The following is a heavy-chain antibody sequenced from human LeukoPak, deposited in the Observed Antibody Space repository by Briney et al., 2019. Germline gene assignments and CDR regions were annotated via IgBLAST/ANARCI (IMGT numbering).Heavy chain of an antibody. D-gene: IGHD2/OR15-2a*01. J-gene: IGHJ4*02. V-gene: IGHV3-23*01. CDR3: AKGHNNYYFTIDY. Sequence: GGSLRLSCAASGFTFNMYGMGWVRQAPRKWPEWVAAIADSGGNTYYADSVKGRFTISRDNSRNTLSLQMNSLRAEDTAVYYCAKGHNNYYFTIDYWGQGTLVTVSS. CDR1: GFTFNMYG. CDR2: IADSGGNT.